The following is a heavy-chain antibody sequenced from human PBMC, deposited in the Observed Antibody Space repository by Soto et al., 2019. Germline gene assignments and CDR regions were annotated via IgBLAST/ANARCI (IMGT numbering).Heavy chain of an antibody. J-gene: IGHJ4*02. CDR1: GFTFSSYW. CDR2: INSDGSST. D-gene: IGHD6-13*01. V-gene: IGHV3-74*01. CDR3: ARAVAAAGYPGDY. Sequence: PGGSLRLSYAASGFTFSSYWMHWVRQAPGKGLVWVSRINSDGSSTSYADSVKGRFTISRDNAKNTLYLQMNSLRAEDTAVYYCARAVAAAGYPGDYWGQGTLVTVSS.